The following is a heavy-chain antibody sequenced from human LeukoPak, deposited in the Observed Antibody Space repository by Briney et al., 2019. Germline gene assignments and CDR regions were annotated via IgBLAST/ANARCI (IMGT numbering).Heavy chain of an antibody. Sequence: ASVKVSCKASGYTFTSYDINWVRQATGQGLEWMGWINTNTGNPTYAQGFTGRFVFSLDTSVSTAYLQISSLKAEDTAVYYCARDRKVRGAINWFDPWGQGTLVTVSS. J-gene: IGHJ5*02. CDR1: GYTFTSYD. V-gene: IGHV7-4-1*02. CDR2: INTNTGNP. D-gene: IGHD3-10*01. CDR3: ARDRKVRGAINWFDP.